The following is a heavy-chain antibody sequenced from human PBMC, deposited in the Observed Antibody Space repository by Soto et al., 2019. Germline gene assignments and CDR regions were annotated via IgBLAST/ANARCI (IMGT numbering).Heavy chain of an antibody. CDR3: ARVETHYDYVWGSYSMPGDNWFDP. J-gene: IGHJ5*02. V-gene: IGHV4-59*01. Sequence: PSETLSLTCTVSGGSISSYYWSWIRQPPGKGLEWIGYIYYSGSTNYNPSLKSRVTISVDTSKNQFSLKLSSVTAADTAVYYCARVETHYDYVWGSYSMPGDNWFDPWGQGTLVTVSS. CDR1: GGSISSYY. D-gene: IGHD3-16*01. CDR2: IYYSGST.